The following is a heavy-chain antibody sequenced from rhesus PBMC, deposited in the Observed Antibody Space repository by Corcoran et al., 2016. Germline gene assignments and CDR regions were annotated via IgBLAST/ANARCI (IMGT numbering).Heavy chain of an antibody. J-gene: IGHJ4*01. D-gene: IGHD2-15*01. Sequence: QVQLQESGPGLVKPSESLSLTCAVSGGTISRGYYDWSWISEPPGKGLEWSGYLTYSGSPSYNPSLKSRVTISRDTSKTQFSLKLSSVTAADTAVYYCARESPIVVVLTAPAYWGQGVLVTVSS. CDR2: LTYSGSP. CDR3: ARESPIVVVLTAPAY. CDR1: GGTISRGYYD. V-gene: IGHV4-122*02.